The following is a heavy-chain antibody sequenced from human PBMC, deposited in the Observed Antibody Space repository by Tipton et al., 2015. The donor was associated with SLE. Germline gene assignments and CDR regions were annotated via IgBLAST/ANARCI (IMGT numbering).Heavy chain of an antibody. CDR3: ARHKDFLEWLSSANWFDP. CDR1: GGSFSGYY. V-gene: IGHV4-34*01. D-gene: IGHD3-3*01. CDR2: INHSGST. Sequence: TLSLTCAVYGGSFSGYYWSWIRQPPGKGLEWIGEINHSGSTNYNPSLKSRVTISVDTSKSQFSLKLSSVTAADTAVYYCARHKDFLEWLSSANWFDPWGQGTLVTVSS. J-gene: IGHJ5*02.